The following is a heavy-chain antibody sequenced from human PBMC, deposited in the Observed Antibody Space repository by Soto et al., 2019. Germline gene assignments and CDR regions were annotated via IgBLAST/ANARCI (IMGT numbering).Heavy chain of an antibody. CDR2: IDTDGSDT. J-gene: IGHJ4*02. V-gene: IGHV3-74*01. CDR1: GLTFSNYL. Sequence: PGGSLRLSCAASGLTFSNYLMHWVRQAPGKGLVWVSRIDTDGSDTLYADSVKGRFTVSRDNAKNSLYLEMNSLRAEDTAVYYCARESEDLTSNFDYWGQGTLVTVSS. CDR3: ARESEDLTSNFDY.